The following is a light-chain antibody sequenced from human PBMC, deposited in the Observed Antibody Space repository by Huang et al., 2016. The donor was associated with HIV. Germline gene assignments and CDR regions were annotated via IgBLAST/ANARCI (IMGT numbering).Light chain of an antibody. Sequence: EIVMTQSPATLSVSPGERATLSCRASQSVSSNLAWYQQKPGQAPRLLIYGASPRATGVPARFSGSGSGTEFTLTISILQSEDFAVYYCQQYNDWPPLTFGGGTKVEIK. V-gene: IGKV3-15*01. CDR2: GAS. CDR1: QSVSSN. J-gene: IGKJ4*01. CDR3: QQYNDWPPLT.